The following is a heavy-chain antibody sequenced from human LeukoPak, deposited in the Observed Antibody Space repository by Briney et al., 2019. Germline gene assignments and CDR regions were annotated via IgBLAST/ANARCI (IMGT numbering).Heavy chain of an antibody. D-gene: IGHD1-26*01. CDR2: INPNSGGT. J-gene: IGHJ4*02. CDR3: ARASYSGYFGY. Sequence: ASVKVSCKASGYTFTGYYMHWVRQAPGQGLERMGWINPNSGGTNYAQKFQGRVTMSRDTSISTAYMELSRLRSDDTAVYYCARASYSGYFGYWGQGTLVTVSS. V-gene: IGHV1-2*02. CDR1: GYTFTGYY.